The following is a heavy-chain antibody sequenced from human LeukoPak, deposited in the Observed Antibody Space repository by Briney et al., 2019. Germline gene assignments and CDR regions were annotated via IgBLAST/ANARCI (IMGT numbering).Heavy chain of an antibody. CDR2: INPNSGGT. CDR1: GYTFTGYY. D-gene: IGHD5-12*01. J-gene: IGHJ5*02. V-gene: IGHV1-2*02. CDR3: ARALGYSGYDLRVDWFDP. Sequence: ASVKVSCKASGYTFTGYYMHWVRQAPGRELEWMGWINPNSGGTNYAQKFQGRVTMTRDTSISTAYMELSRLRSDDTAVYYCARALGYSGYDLRVDWFDPWGQGTLVTVSS.